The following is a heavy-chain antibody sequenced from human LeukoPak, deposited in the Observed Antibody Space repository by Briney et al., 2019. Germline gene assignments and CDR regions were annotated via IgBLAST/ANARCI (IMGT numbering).Heavy chain of an antibody. D-gene: IGHD1-26*01. Sequence: GGSLRLFCAASGFTFSSYGMHWVRQAPGKGLEWVAFIQYDGSNKYYADSVKGRFTISRDNSKNTLYLQMNSLRAEDTAVYYCAKDRGSFDYWGQGTLVTVSS. J-gene: IGHJ4*02. V-gene: IGHV3-30*02. CDR2: IQYDGSNK. CDR3: AKDRGSFDY. CDR1: GFTFSSYG.